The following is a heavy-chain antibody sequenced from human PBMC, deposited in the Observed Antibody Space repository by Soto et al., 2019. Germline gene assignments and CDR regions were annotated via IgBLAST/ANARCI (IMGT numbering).Heavy chain of an antibody. D-gene: IGHD2-8*01. CDR3: ARGDSTDCSNGVCSFFYNHDMDV. V-gene: IGHV1-2*04. CDR1: GYSFTDYH. J-gene: IGHJ6*02. CDR2: INPKSGGT. Sequence: ASVKVSCKASGYSFTDYHIHWLRQAPRQGLEWLGRINPKSGGTSTAQKFQGWVTMTTDTSISTASMELTRLTSDDTAIYYCARGDSTDCSNGVCSFFYNHDMDVWGQGTTVTVSS.